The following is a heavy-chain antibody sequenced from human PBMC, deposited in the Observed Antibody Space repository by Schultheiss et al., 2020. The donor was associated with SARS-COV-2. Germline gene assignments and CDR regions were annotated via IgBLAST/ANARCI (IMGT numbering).Heavy chain of an antibody. CDR1: GYTFTSYG. Sequence: ASVKVSCKASGYTFTSYGISWVRQAPGQGLEWMGWISAYNGNTNYAQKLQGRVTMTTDTSTSTAYMELRSLRSDDTAVYYCARLINSGELLAYYYYYGMDVWGQGTTVTVSS. D-gene: IGHD1-26*01. V-gene: IGHV1-18*01. J-gene: IGHJ6*02. CDR3: ARLINSGELLAYYYYYGMDV. CDR2: ISAYNGNT.